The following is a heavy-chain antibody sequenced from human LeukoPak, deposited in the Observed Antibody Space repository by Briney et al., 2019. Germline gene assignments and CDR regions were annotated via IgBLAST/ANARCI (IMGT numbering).Heavy chain of an antibody. V-gene: IGHV3-30*02. D-gene: IGHD4-17*01. CDR3: AKTLFSSYGDYLLGD. CDR2: IRSDGSKK. Sequence: GGSLRLSCAASGFSFSSYGMHWVRQAAGKGLEWEAFIRSDGSKKYYADSVKGRFTISRDSFENSLDLQMNSLRAEDTAVYYCAKTLFSSYGDYLLGDWGQGTLVTVSS. CDR1: GFSFSSYG. J-gene: IGHJ4*02.